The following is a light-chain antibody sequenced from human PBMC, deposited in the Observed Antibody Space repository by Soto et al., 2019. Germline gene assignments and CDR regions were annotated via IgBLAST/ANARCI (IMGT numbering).Light chain of an antibody. CDR2: GAS. CDR1: QSVTSSY. J-gene: IGKJ2*01. Sequence: EIVLTQSPGTLSLSPGERATLSCRASQSVTSSYLAWYQRKPGQPPRLLIYGASSGATGIPDRFSGSGSGTDFTLTISRLEPEDFAVYYCQQYGSSPFTFGQGTKLEIK. CDR3: QQYGSSPFT. V-gene: IGKV3-20*01.